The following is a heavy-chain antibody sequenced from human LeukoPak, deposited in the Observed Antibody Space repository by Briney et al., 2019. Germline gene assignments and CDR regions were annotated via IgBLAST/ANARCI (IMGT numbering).Heavy chain of an antibody. CDR3: ARGSSGWPGSYFDY. V-gene: IGHV4-59*01. D-gene: IGHD6-19*01. J-gene: IGHJ4*02. CDR2: IYYSGST. CDR1: GDSISSYY. Sequence: SETLSLTCSVSGDSISSYYWSWIRQPPGKGLEWIGYIYYSGSTNYNPSLKSQVTISVDTSKNQVSLRLSSVTAADTAVYYCARGSSGWPGSYFDYWGQGTLVTVSS.